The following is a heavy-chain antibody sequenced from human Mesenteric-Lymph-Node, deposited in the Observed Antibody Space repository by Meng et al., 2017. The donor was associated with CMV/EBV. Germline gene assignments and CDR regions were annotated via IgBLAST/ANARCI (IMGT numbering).Heavy chain of an antibody. J-gene: IGHJ4*02. CDR3: ARDPGPATPDY. Sequence: SETLSLTCTVSGGSIRSSNYYWGWIRQPPGKGLEWIGIIYYTGNTYYNPSLKSRVTMSADTSKNQFSLKLSYVTAADTAMYYCARDPGPATPDYWGQGTLVTVSS. CDR2: IYYTGNT. D-gene: IGHD2-15*01. V-gene: IGHV4-39*07. CDR1: GGSIRSSNYY.